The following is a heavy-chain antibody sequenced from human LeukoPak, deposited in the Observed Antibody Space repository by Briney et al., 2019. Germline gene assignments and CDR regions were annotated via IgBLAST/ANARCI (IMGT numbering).Heavy chain of an antibody. D-gene: IGHD3-22*01. Sequence: PSETLSLTCTISGGSISSSIYFWGWIRQPPGKGLDRIGHIFYSGSTYYKPSLKSRLTISVDTSKDQFSLRLSSVTAADTAVYYCASSVRYSSGSFDYWGQGTLVTVSS. CDR2: IFYSGST. CDR3: ASSVRYSSGSFDY. CDR1: GGSISSSIYF. V-gene: IGHV4-39*01. J-gene: IGHJ4*02.